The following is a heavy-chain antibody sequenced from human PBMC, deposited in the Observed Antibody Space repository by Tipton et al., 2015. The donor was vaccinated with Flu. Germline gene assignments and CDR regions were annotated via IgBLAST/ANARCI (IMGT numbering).Heavy chain of an antibody. V-gene: IGHV4-39*07. CDR1: GGSIGSSVFY. CDR2: IYYSGST. Sequence: TLSLTCTVSGGSIGSSVFYWGWIRQPPGKGLEWVANIYYSGSTCYNPSLRSRATISVDASRNQFSLRLTSVTAAGTAVEYCAREVYSGTYDYWGQGALVTDSS. CDR3: AREVYSGTYDY. D-gene: IGHD1-26*01. J-gene: IGHJ4*02.